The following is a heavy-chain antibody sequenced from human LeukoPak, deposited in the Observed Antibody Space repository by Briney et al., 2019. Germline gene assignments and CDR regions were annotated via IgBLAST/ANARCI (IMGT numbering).Heavy chain of an antibody. J-gene: IGHJ6*02. D-gene: IGHD3-10*01. Sequence: GGSLRLSCAAPGFTFSSYAMHWVRQAPGKGLEWVAVISYDGSNKYYADSVKGRFTISRDNSKNTLYLQMNSLRSEDTAVYYCARAAGIWFGELLDYYYGMDVWGQGTTVTVSS. V-gene: IGHV3-30-3*01. CDR1: GFTFSSYA. CDR3: ARAAGIWFGELLDYYYGMDV. CDR2: ISYDGSNK.